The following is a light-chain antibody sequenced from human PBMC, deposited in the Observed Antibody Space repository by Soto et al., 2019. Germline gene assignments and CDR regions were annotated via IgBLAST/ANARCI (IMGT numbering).Light chain of an antibody. CDR1: SSDVGSYDR. V-gene: IGLV2-23*02. Sequence: QSALTQPASVSGSPGQSIAISCTGTSSDVGSYDRVSWYQHHPGEAPTLMIFEVNKRPSGVSDRFSGSKSGNTASLTISGLQTEDEADYYCCSSVGGPNWVFGGGTQLTVL. CDR2: EVN. CDR3: CSSVGGPNWV. J-gene: IGLJ3*02.